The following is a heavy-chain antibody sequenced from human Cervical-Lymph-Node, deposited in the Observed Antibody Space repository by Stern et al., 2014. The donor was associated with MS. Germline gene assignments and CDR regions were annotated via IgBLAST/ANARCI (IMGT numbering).Heavy chain of an antibody. J-gene: IGHJ4*02. CDR1: GYTFTSNF. V-gene: IGHV1-46*03. CDR2: INPDGGRT. D-gene: IGHD1-1*01. CDR3: AREVETTGLKYFDS. Sequence: VHLVESGAEVMKPGASVKLSCKTSGYTFTSNFLHWVRQAPGQGLEWMAIINPDGGRTTYAQKFQGRVTLTRDTSTRTVFLQLSSLRSEDMAVYYCAREVETTGLKYFDSWGQGTLVTVSS.